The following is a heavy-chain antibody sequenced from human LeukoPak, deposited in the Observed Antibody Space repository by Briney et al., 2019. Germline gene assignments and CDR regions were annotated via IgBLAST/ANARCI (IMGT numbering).Heavy chain of an antibody. J-gene: IGHJ3*02. D-gene: IGHD3-10*01. CDR3: ASIYPGDAFDI. CDR1: GGTFSSYA. V-gene: IGHV1-69*13. Sequence: ASVKVSCKVSGGTFSSYAISWVRQAPGQGLEWMGGIIPIFGTANYAQKFQGRVTITADESTSTAYMELSSLRSEDTAVYYCASIYPGDAFDIWGQGTMVTVSS. CDR2: IIPIFGTA.